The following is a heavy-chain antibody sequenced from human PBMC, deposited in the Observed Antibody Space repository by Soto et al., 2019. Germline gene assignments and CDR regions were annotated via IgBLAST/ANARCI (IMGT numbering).Heavy chain of an antibody. CDR2: INPNSGGT. V-gene: IGHV1-2*04. CDR1: GYTFTGYY. Sequence: QVQLVQSGAEVKKPGASVKVSRKASGYTFTGYYMHWVRQAPGQGLEWMGWINPNSGGTNYAQKFQGWVTMTRDTSISTAYMELSRLRSDDTAVYYCARARSRQQLGEFDYWGQGTLVTVSS. J-gene: IGHJ4*02. CDR3: ARARSRQQLGEFDY. D-gene: IGHD6-13*01.